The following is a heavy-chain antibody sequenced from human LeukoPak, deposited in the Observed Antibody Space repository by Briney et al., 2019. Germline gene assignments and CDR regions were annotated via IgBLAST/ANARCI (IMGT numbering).Heavy chain of an antibody. D-gene: IGHD2-21*01. CDR1: GDSISSSSYY. V-gene: IGHV4-39*07. CDR2: INHSGST. CDR3: ARGRRGESY. Sequence: SETLSLTCTVSGDSISSSSYYWSWIRQPPGKGLEWIGEINHSGSTNYNPSLKSRVTISVDTSKNQFSLKLSSVTAADTAVYYCARGRRGESYWGQGTLVTVSS. J-gene: IGHJ4*02.